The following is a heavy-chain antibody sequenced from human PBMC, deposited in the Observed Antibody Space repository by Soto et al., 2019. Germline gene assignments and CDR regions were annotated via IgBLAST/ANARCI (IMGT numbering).Heavy chain of an antibody. V-gene: IGHV3-30*18. Sequence: QVQLVESGGGVVQPGRSLRLSCAASGFTFSSYGMHWVRQAPGKGLEWVAVISYDGSNKYYADSVKGRFTISRDNSKNTLYLQMNSLRAEDTAVYYCAKDFDQFYYYYGMDVWGQGTTVTVSS. J-gene: IGHJ6*02. CDR2: ISYDGSNK. CDR3: AKDFDQFYYYYGMDV. CDR1: GFTFSSYG.